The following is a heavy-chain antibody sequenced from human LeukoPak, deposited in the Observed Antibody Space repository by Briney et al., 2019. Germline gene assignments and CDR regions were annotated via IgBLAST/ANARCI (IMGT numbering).Heavy chain of an antibody. D-gene: IGHD6-19*01. CDR1: GFTFRSSA. CDR2: ISYDGVNT. V-gene: IGHV3-30*04. Sequence: GGFLRLSCTASGFTFRSSAMHWVRQAPGKGLEWGAVISYDGVNTYFADSVKGRFTISRDNSKNTLFLQMSSLRHEDTAVYFCARDLGLAVASSWGGLDYWGQGTLVTVSS. CDR3: ARDLGLAVASSWGGLDY. J-gene: IGHJ4*02.